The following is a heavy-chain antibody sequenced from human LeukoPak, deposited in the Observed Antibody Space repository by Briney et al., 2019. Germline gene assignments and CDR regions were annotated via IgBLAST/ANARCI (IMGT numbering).Heavy chain of an antibody. V-gene: IGHV3-30*02. CDR2: IRYDGSNK. CDR3: AKDSSGSSWYWDY. CDR1: GFSFSSYG. J-gene: IGHJ4*02. Sequence: GGSLRLSCAASGFSFSSYGMHWVRQAPGKGLEWVTFIRYDGSNKYYADSVKGRFTISRDNSKNTLYLQMNSLRTEDAAVYYCAKDSSGSSWYWDYWGQGTLVTVSS. D-gene: IGHD6-13*01.